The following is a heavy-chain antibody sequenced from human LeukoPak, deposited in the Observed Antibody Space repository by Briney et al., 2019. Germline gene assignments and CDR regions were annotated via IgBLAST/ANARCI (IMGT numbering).Heavy chain of an antibody. CDR1: GGSISSSSYY. CDR2: IYYSGST. CDR3: AREYPGKTQLWWEGYYYYYYMDV. D-gene: IGHD5-18*01. Sequence: PSETLSLTCTVSGGSISSSSYYWGWIRLPPGKGLEWIGSIYYSGSTYYNPSLKSRVTISVDTSKNQFSLKLSSVTAADTAVYYCAREYPGKTQLWWEGYYYYYYMDVWGKGTTVTVSS. V-gene: IGHV4-39*07. J-gene: IGHJ6*03.